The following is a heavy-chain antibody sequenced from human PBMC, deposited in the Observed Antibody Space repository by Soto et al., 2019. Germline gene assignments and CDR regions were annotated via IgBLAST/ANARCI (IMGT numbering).Heavy chain of an antibody. D-gene: IGHD6-19*01. Sequence: GGSLRLSCAASGFIFSNFGMHWVRQAPGKGLEWVAVIWYDGSNEYYADSVKGRFTISKDNSKNTLYLQMNSLRAEDTAVYYCARDDIPGIAVATYGMDVWGQGTTVTVS. CDR3: ARDDIPGIAVATYGMDV. CDR1: GFIFSNFG. CDR2: IWYDGSNE. V-gene: IGHV3-33*01. J-gene: IGHJ6*02.